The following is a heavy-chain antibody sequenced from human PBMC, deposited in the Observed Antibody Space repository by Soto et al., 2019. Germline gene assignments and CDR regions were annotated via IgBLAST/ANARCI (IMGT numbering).Heavy chain of an antibody. CDR2: IDWDDDK. CDR1: GFSHSTTKMC. J-gene: IGHJ4*02. CDR3: ARMGYDISGAYYFDY. D-gene: IGHD3-9*01. Sequence: SGPTLVNPTQTLTLTCTFAGFSHSTTKMCVSWIRQPPGKALEWLARIDWDDDKYYNTSLETRLTISKDSSKNRVVLTVTNMDPVDTATYYCARMGYDISGAYYFDYWGQGTLVTVSS. V-gene: IGHV2-70*11.